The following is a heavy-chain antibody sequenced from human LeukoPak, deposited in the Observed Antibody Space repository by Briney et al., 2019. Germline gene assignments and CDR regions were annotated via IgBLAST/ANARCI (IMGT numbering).Heavy chain of an antibody. CDR3: ARVGITMARGANNWFDP. J-gene: IGHJ5*02. CDR1: GGTFSSYA. CDR2: IIPIFGTA. V-gene: IGHV1-69*06. Sequence: ASVKVSCKASGGTFSSYAISWVRQAPGQGLEWMGGIIPIFGTANYAQKFQGRVTITADKSTSTAYMELSSLRSEDTAVYYCARVGITMARGANNWFDPWGQGTLVTVSS. D-gene: IGHD3-10*01.